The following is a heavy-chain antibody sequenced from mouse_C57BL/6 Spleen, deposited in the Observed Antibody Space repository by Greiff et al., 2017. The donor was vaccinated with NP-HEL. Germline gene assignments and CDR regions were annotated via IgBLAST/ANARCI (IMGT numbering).Heavy chain of an antibody. J-gene: IGHJ3*01. CDR2: IDPEDGET. Sequence: VQLQQSGAELVKPGASVKLSCTASGFNIKDYYMHWVKQRTEQGLEWIGRIDPEDGETKYAPKFQGKATIPADPSSNTAYLQLSSLTSEDTAVYYCTTHSLFAYWGQGTLVTVSA. CDR1: GFNIKDYY. D-gene: IGHD3-1*01. V-gene: IGHV14-2*01. CDR3: TTHSLFAY.